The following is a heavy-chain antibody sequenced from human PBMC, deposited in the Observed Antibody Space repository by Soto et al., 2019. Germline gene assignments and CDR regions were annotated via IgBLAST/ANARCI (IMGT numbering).Heavy chain of an antibody. CDR2: ISGSGGST. CDR3: AKGPLSYYYSLDV. Sequence: EVQLLESGGGLVQPGGSLRLSCAASGFTFSSYAMSWVRQAPGKGLEWVSAISGSGGSTYYADSVKGRFTISTDNSKNTLDLQMNSMRAEDTSVYYCAKGPLSYYYSLDVWGKGTTVIVSS. CDR1: GFTFSSYA. V-gene: IGHV3-23*01. J-gene: IGHJ6*03.